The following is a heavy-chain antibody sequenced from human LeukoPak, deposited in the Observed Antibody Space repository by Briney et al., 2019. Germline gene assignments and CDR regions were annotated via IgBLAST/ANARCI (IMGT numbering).Heavy chain of an antibody. V-gene: IGHV4-34*08. D-gene: IGHD2-15*01. Sequence: PGGSLRLSCAASGFTFSDYYMNWIRQPPGKGLEWIGEIHHSGSANYNPSLKSRVTMSIDKSENQFSLKLTSVTAADTAVYYCATKDVAAAGTPFDYWGQGILVTVSS. J-gene: IGHJ4*02. CDR3: ATKDVAAAGTPFDY. CDR2: IHHSGSA. CDR1: GFTFSDYY.